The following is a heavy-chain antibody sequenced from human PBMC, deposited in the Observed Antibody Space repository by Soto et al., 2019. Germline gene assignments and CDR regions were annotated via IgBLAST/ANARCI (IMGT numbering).Heavy chain of an antibody. CDR3: ARDRRYCSSTSCRNWFDP. Sequence: SETLSLTCAVYGGSFSGYYWSWIRQPPGKGLEWIGEINHSGSTNYNPSLKSRVTISVDTSKNQFSLKLSSVTAADTAVYYCARDRRYCSSTSCRNWFDPWGQGTLVTVSS. D-gene: IGHD2-2*01. CDR2: INHSGST. V-gene: IGHV4-34*01. J-gene: IGHJ5*02. CDR1: GGSFSGYY.